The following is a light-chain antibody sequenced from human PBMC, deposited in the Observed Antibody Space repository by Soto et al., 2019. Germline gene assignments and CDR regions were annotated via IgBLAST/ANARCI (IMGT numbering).Light chain of an antibody. Sequence: DIQMTQSPSTLSASVGDRVTITCRASQSISSWLAWYQQKPGKAPKLLIYKASSLQSGVPSRFSGSGSGTEFTLTISSLQPDDFATYYGQQHNSYSWTFGQGTNVEIK. J-gene: IGKJ1*01. CDR2: KAS. CDR1: QSISSW. V-gene: IGKV1-5*03. CDR3: QQHNSYSWT.